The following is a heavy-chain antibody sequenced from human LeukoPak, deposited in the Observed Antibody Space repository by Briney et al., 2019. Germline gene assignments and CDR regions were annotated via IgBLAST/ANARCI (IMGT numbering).Heavy chain of an antibody. D-gene: IGHD2-2*02. CDR3: ARHDCSSTSCYMDY. Sequence: SQTLSLTCAVSGGSISSGGYSWSWIRQPPGKGLEWIGYIYHSGSTYYNPSLKSRVTISVDTSKNQFSLKLSSVTAAGTAVYYCARHDCSSTSCYMDYWGQGTLVTVSS. J-gene: IGHJ4*02. CDR1: GGSISSGGYS. CDR2: IYHSGST. V-gene: IGHV4-30-2*02.